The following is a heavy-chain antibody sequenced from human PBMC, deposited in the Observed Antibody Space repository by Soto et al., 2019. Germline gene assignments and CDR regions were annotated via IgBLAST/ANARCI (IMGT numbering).Heavy chain of an antibody. CDR3: ASDATGIAVATPLPAFDY. Sequence: GGSLRLSCAASGFTFSSYGMHWVRQAPGKGLEWVAVISYDGSNKYYADSVKGRFTISRDNSKNTLYLQMNSLRAEDTAVYYCASDATGIAVATPLPAFDYWGQGTLVTVSS. D-gene: IGHD6-19*01. CDR1: GFTFSSYG. V-gene: IGHV3-30*03. J-gene: IGHJ4*02. CDR2: ISYDGSNK.